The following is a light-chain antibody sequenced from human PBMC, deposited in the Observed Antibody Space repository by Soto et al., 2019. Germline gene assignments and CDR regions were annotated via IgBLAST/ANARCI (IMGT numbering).Light chain of an antibody. V-gene: IGLV2-14*01. J-gene: IGLJ3*02. Sequence: QSALTQPASVSGSPGQSITISCTGTSSDVGSYNYVSWYQQHPGKAPKLMIYEVSNRPSGVSDRFSGSKSGASASLAITGLQAEDEADYYCHSYDSSLSGSVFGGGTKVTVL. CDR1: SSDVGSYNY. CDR3: HSYDSSLSGSV. CDR2: EVS.